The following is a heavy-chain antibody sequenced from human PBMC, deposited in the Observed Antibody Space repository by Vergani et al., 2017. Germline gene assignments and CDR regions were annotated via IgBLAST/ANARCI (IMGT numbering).Heavy chain of an antibody. J-gene: IGHJ3*02. CDR2: IIPIFGTA. CDR1: VGTFSSYA. Sequence: QVQLVQSGAEVKKPGSSVKVSCKSSVGTFSSYAISWVRQAPGQGLEWMGGIIPIFGTANYAQKFQGRVTITADESTSTAYMELSSLRSEDTAVYYCARRCSSTSCYDAVDIWGQGTMVTVSS. D-gene: IGHD2-2*01. CDR3: ARRCSSTSCYDAVDI. V-gene: IGHV1-69*01.